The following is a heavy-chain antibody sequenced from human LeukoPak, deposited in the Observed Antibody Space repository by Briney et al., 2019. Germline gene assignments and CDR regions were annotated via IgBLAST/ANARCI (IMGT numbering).Heavy chain of an antibody. Sequence: SETLSLTCTVSGGSISSSSYYWGRIRQPPGKGLEWIGSIYYSGSTYYNPSLKSRVTISVDTSKNQFSLKLSSVTAADTAVYYCASYQYYYDSSGYNNWGQGTLVTVSS. CDR3: ASYQYYYDSSGYNN. D-gene: IGHD3-22*01. V-gene: IGHV4-39*01. CDR2: IYYSGST. CDR1: GGSISSSSYY. J-gene: IGHJ4*02.